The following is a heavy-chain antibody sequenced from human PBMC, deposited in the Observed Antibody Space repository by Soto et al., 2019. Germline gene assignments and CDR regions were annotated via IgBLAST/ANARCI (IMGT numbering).Heavy chain of an antibody. CDR3: ARDGREASGIDV. CDR2: IYYRGNT. D-gene: IGHD1-26*01. Sequence: SETLSLTCTVSGGSISSHYWSWVRQAPGKGLEWIGCIYYRGNTFYNPSLKSRGTISVDTSNNQFSLKLDSVTPADTAVYYCARDGREASGIDVWGQGAAV. J-gene: IGHJ6*02. CDR1: GGSISSHY. V-gene: IGHV4-59*11.